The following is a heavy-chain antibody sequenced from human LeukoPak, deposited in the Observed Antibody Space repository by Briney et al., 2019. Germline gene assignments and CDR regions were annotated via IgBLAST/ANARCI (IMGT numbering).Heavy chain of an antibody. V-gene: IGHV3-66*01. CDR3: ASPRNYYDNSGVNFEY. CDR2: IYSGGST. Sequence: HPGGSLRLSCAASGFTVSSNYMSWVRQAPGKGLEWVSVIYSGGSTYYADSVKGRFTISRDNLKNTLYLQMNSLRAEDTAVYYCASPRNYYDNSGVNFEYWGQGTLVTVSS. J-gene: IGHJ4*02. CDR1: GFTVSSNY. D-gene: IGHD3-22*01.